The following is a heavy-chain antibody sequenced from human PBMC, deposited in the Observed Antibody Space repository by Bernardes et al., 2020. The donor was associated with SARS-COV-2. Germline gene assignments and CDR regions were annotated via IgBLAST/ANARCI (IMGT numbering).Heavy chain of an antibody. D-gene: IGHD6-13*01. J-gene: IGHJ4*02. Sequence: ASVKVSCKVSGYTLTELSMHWVRQAPGKGLEWMGGFDPEDGETIYAQKFQGRVTMTEDTSTDTADMELSSLGSGDTAVYYCATALAAAGRTFFDYWGQGTLVTVSS. V-gene: IGHV1-24*01. CDR1: GYTLTELS. CDR2: FDPEDGET. CDR3: ATALAAAGRTFFDY.